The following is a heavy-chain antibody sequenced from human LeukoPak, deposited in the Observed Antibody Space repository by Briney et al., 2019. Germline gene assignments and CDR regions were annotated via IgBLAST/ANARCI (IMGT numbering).Heavy chain of an antibody. V-gene: IGHV4-4*07. D-gene: IGHD5-24*01. Sequence: RPSETLSPTCTVSGGSISGYSWSWIRQPAGKGLEWIGHIFASGSTNYNPSLRSRLTMSVDTSKNQFSLKLTSVTAADTAVYYCARGSREMATIFDYWGQGTLVTVSS. J-gene: IGHJ4*02. CDR3: ARGSREMATIFDY. CDR1: GGSISGYS. CDR2: IFASGST.